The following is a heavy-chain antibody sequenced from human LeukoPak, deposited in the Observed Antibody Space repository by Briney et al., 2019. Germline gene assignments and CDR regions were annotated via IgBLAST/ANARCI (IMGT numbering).Heavy chain of an antibody. CDR2: IIPIFGTA. D-gene: IGHD6-19*01. J-gene: IGHJ4*02. V-gene: IGHV1-69*05. CDR1: GGTFSSYA. CDR3: ASGEVYSSGWDPPAY. Sequence: SVKVSCKASGGTFSSYAISWVRQAPGQGLEWMGGIIPIFGTANYAQKFQGRVTITTDESTSTAYMELSSLRSEDTAVFYCASGEVYSSGWDPPAYWGQGTLVTVSS.